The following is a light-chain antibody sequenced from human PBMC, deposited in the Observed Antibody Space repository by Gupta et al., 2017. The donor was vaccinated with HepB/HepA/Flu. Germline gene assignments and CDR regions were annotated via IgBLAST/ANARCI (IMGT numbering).Light chain of an antibody. CDR1: QSLLDSHGKTY. J-gene: IGKJ5*01. V-gene: IGKV2D-29*02. CDR2: EVS. CDR3: MQSIQVPIT. Sequence: DVVMTQTPLSLSVTPGQPASISCKSSQSLLDSHGKTYLYWYLQKPGQSPQALIYEVSNRFSGVPDRFSASGSGTDFTLKISRVEAEHVAVYYCMQSIQVPITFGQGTRLEIK.